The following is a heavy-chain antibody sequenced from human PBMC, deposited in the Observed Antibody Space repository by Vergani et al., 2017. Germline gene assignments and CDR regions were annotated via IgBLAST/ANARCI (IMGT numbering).Heavy chain of an antibody. V-gene: IGHV4-30-4*01. CDR3: ARAVPIGYSYGYYYYYYMDV. D-gene: IGHD5-18*01. Sequence: QVQLQESGPGLVKPSQTLSLTCTVSGGSISSGDYYWSWIRQPPGKGLEWIGYIYHSGSTYYNPSLKSRVTISVDTSKNQFSLKLSSVTAADTAVYYCARAVPIGYSYGYYYYYYMDVWGKGTTVTVSS. CDR1: GGSISSGDYY. J-gene: IGHJ6*03. CDR2: IYHSGST.